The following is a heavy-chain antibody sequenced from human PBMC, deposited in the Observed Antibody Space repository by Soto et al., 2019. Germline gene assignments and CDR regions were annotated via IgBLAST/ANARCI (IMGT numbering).Heavy chain of an antibody. CDR3: AKDGSYYDSPTESDY. V-gene: IGHV3-23*01. D-gene: IGHD3-22*01. CDR1: GFTFTNYV. J-gene: IGHJ4*02. Sequence: GGSLRLSCAASGFTFTNYVMTWVRRAPEKGLEWVSSISGRGDNTYYADSVKGRFTISRDTSKNTVYLQMNGLRADDTAIYYCAKDGSYYDSPTESDYWGQGPLVTVSS. CDR2: ISGRGDNT.